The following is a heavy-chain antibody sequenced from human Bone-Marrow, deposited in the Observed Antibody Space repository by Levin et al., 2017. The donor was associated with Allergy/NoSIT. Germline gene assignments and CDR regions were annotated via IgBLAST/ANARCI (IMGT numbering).Heavy chain of an antibody. CDR1: GFNFDKYG. J-gene: IGHJ4*02. Sequence: GESLKISCAASGFNFDKYGMHWVRQPPGKGLEWVAYVSSDGSNKFYAESVEGRFIISRDNSKNTLYLQVNSLRADDTAVYYCAKLDLYWWQIDYWGQGTLVTVSP. V-gene: IGHV3-30*18. CDR3: AKLDLYWWQIDY. CDR2: VSSDGSNK. D-gene: IGHD2-8*02.